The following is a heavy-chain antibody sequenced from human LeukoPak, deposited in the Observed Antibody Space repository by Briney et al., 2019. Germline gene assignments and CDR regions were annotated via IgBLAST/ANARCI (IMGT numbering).Heavy chain of an antibody. CDR1: GFTFSSYA. J-gene: IGHJ5*02. CDR3: AREGEVLYFDWSNWFDP. V-gene: IGHV3-30*04. D-gene: IGHD3-9*01. Sequence: PGGSLRLSCAASGFTFSSYAMHWVRQAPGKGLEWVAVISYDGSNKYYADSVKGRFTISRDNSKNTLYLQMNSLRAEDTAVYYCAREGEVLYFDWSNWFDPWGQGTLVTVSS. CDR2: ISYDGSNK.